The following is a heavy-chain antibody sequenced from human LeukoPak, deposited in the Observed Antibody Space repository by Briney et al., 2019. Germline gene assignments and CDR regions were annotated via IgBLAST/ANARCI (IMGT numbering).Heavy chain of an antibody. CDR2: ISWNSGSI. J-gene: IGHJ4*02. CDR1: GFTFDDYA. CDR3: ARESTGERPGC. D-gene: IGHD1-1*01. V-gene: IGHV3-9*01. Sequence: PGGSLRLSCAASGFTFDDYAMHWVRQAPGKGLEWVSGISWNSGSIGYADSVKGRFTISRDDATNSLHLQMNSLSPEDTAVYYCARESTGERPGCWGQGTLVTVSS.